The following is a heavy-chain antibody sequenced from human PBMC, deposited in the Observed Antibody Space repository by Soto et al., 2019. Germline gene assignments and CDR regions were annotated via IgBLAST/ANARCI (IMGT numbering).Heavy chain of an antibody. CDR2: ISSSSRYI. CDR1: GFNFSSYT. CDR3: ARDRNRNGYYYNMDV. V-gene: IGHV3-21*01. Sequence: GGSLRLSCVASGFNFSSYTMNWVRQAPGKGLEWVSSISSSSRYIYYADSVKGRFTFSRDNSKNTMYMQMNSLRPEDTAVYYCARDRNRNGYYYNMDVWGQGTTVTVS. J-gene: IGHJ6*02. D-gene: IGHD2-8*01.